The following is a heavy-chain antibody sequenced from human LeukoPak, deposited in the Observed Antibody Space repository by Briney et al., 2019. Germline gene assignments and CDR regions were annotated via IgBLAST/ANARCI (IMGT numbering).Heavy chain of an antibody. J-gene: IGHJ4*02. CDR2: IIPIFGTA. Sequence: SVKVSCKASGGTVSSYAISWVRQAPGQGLEWMGGIIPIFGTANYAQKFQGRVTITTDESTSTAYMELSSLRSEDTAVYYCARGHSGSYSGDYWGQGTLVTVSS. D-gene: IGHD1-26*01. CDR1: GGTVSSYA. V-gene: IGHV1-69*05. CDR3: ARGHSGSYSGDY.